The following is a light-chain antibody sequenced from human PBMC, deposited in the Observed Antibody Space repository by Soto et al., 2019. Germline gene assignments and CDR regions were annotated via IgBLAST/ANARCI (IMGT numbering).Light chain of an antibody. CDR3: QQYNKWPPRFT. CDR2: GAS. CDR1: QSISSD. Sequence: EIVMTQSPAILSVSPGERATLSCRASQSISSDLACYQQRPGRAPSLLIYGASNRSTGIPARFSGSGSGTEFTLTISSLQSEDIAVYYCQQYNKWPPRFTFGPGTKVEIK. V-gene: IGKV3-15*01. J-gene: IGKJ3*01.